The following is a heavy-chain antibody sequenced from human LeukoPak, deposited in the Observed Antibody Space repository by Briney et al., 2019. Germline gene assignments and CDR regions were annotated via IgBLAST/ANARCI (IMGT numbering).Heavy chain of an antibody. V-gene: IGHV3-23*01. J-gene: IGHJ6*02. CDR1: GFTFSSYA. CDR3: ARGGTNSGYDHFYYYYGMDV. Sequence: GGSLRLSCAASGFTFSSYAMSWVRQAPGKGLEWVSAISGSGGSTYYADSVKGRFTISRDNSKNTLYLQMNSLRAEDTAVYYCARGGTNSGYDHFYYYYGMDVWGQGTTVTVSS. D-gene: IGHD5-12*01. CDR2: ISGSGGST.